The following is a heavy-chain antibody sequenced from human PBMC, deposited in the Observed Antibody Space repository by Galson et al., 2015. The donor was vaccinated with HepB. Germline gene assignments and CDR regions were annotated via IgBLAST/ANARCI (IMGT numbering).Heavy chain of an antibody. CDR2: SNPNSGGT. CDR1: GYTFTGYY. CDR3: ARAHNPIFDWLCFDY. Sequence: SVQVSCKASGYTFTGYYMHWVRLAPGQGLEWMGWSNPNSGGTNYAQKFQGRVTMTRDTSISTAYMELSRLRSDDTAVYYCARAHNPIFDWLCFDYWGQGTLVTVSS. D-gene: IGHD3-9*01. V-gene: IGHV1-2*02. J-gene: IGHJ4*02.